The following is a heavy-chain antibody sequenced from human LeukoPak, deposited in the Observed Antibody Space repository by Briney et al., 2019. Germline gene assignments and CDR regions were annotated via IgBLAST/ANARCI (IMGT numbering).Heavy chain of an antibody. V-gene: IGHV4-61*02. J-gene: IGHJ5*02. D-gene: IGHD2-15*01. CDR2: IYTSGST. CDR1: GGSISSGCYY. Sequence: SQTLSLTCTVSGGSISSGCYYWSWIRQPAGKGLEWIGRIYTSGSTNYNPSLKSRVTISVDTSKNQFSLKLSSVTAADTAVYYCARDSCSGGSCYSSWFDPWGQGTLVTVSS. CDR3: ARDSCSGGSCYSSWFDP.